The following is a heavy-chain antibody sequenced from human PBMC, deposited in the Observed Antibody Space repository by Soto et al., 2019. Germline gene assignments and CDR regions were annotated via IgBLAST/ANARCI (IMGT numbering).Heavy chain of an antibody. Sequence: QVQLQESGPGLVKPSETLSLTCIVSGYSISHYDWTWIRQPPGKGLEWVGFVSTSGSTDSNPSLKSRVTISVDTSKNQFSLKWRSVTAADTAVYYCARHGGTFDPWGPGTLVTVSS. CDR1: GYSISHYD. J-gene: IGHJ5*02. V-gene: IGHV4-4*09. D-gene: IGHD3-16*01. CDR2: VSTSGST. CDR3: ARHGGTFDP.